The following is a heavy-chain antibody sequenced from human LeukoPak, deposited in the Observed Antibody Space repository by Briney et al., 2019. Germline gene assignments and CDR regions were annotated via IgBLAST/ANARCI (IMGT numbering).Heavy chain of an antibody. CDR1: GYTFTIYY. CDR2: INASGGGT. D-gene: IGHD2-8*01. Sequence: ASVKVSCTASGYTFTIYYIHWVRQGPGQGLEWMGVINASGGGTSYAQEFQGRVTTTRDTSTSTVYMDLRSLRSEDTAVYFCARDMLAVPSNWFDPWGQGTLVTVSS. V-gene: IGHV1-46*01. J-gene: IGHJ5*02. CDR3: ARDMLAVPSNWFDP.